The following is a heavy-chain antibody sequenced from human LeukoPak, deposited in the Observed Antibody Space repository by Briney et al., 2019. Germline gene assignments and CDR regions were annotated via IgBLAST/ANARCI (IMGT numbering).Heavy chain of an antibody. CDR3: AREETSTLGPDY. J-gene: IGHJ4*02. D-gene: IGHD2-2*01. V-gene: IGHV4-31*03. CDR1: GGSISSGGYY. Sequence: PSQTLSHTCTVTGGSISSGGYYWSWIRHHPGKGLEWIGYIYYSGSTYYNPSLKSRVTISVDTSKNHFSLKLSSVTAADTAVYYCAREETSTLGPDYWGQGALVTVSS. CDR2: IYYSGST.